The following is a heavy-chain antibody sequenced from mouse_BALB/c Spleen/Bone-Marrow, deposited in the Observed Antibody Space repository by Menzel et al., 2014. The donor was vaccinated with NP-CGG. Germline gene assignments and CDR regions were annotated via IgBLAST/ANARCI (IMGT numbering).Heavy chain of an antibody. CDR1: CYSFTGYN. CDR3: ANCGTISDK. CDR2: IDPYYGGT. V-gene: IGHV1S135*01. D-gene: IGHD1-1*01. J-gene: IGHJ2*01. Sequence: SGPELENPGASEKISCKASCYSFTGYNMYWVKQSTGKSLEWIGNIDPYYGGTSYNQTFKGKATLTLNKSSRTAYIQVKRLTRDEHEVYYCANCGTISDKWCKGTT.